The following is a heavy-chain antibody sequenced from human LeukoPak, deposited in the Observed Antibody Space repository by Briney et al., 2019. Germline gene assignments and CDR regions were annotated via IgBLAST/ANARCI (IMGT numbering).Heavy chain of an antibody. D-gene: IGHD3-10*01. V-gene: IGHV5-10-1*01. J-gene: IGHJ3*02. Sequence: GASLKICCECCGYSFTSYWIRWGREMGGERQEMMGMIDHSGSYNNYSPSFHGHITMSADKSISTAYLQWSSLKASYTAMNYCATLAGTYAFDIWGQGTTVTVSS. CDR3: ATLAGTYAFDI. CDR1: GYSFTSYW. CDR2: IDHSGSYN.